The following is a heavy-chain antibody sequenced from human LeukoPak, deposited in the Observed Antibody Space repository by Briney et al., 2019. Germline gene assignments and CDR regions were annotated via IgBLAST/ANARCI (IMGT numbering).Heavy chain of an antibody. V-gene: IGHV1-2*02. J-gene: IGHJ4*02. CDR2: INPNSGGT. D-gene: IGHD3-3*02. CDR1: GYTFTGYY. Sequence: GASVKVSCKASGYTFTGYYMHWVRQAPGHGLGWMGWINPNSGGTNYAQKFQGRVTMTRDTSISTAYMELSRLGSDDTAVYYCARAGSSISPPDGYWGQGTLVTVSS. CDR3: ARAGSSISPPDGY.